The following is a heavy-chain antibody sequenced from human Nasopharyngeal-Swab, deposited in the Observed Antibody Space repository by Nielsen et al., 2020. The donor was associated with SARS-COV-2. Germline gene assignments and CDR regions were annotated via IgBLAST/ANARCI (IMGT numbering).Heavy chain of an antibody. CDR1: GGSISSGSYY. CDR3: ARESGPGGWFDP. CDR2: IYTSGST. Sequence: SETLSLTCTVSGGSISSGSYYWSWIRQPAGKGLEWIGRIYTSGSTNYNPSLKSRVTISVDTSKNQFSLKLSSVTAADTAVYYCARESGPGGWFDPWGQETLVTVSS. J-gene: IGHJ5*02. V-gene: IGHV4-61*02.